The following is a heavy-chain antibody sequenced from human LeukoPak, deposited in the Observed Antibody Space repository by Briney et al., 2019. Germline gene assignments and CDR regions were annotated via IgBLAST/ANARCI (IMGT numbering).Heavy chain of an antibody. D-gene: IGHD3-22*01. Sequence: GGSLRLSCAASGFTFSSYWMHWVRQAPGKGLVWVSRINSDGSSTSYADSVKGRFTISRDNAKNTLYLQMNSLRAADTAVYYCARAAYYDSHFDYWGQGTLVTVSS. V-gene: IGHV3-74*01. CDR3: ARAAYYDSHFDY. CDR2: INSDGSST. CDR1: GFTFSSYW. J-gene: IGHJ4*02.